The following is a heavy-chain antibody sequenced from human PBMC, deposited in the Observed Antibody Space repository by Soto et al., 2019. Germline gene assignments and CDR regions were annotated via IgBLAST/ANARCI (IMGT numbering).Heavy chain of an antibody. CDR3: ARDSQSSSGYYYNAFDI. V-gene: IGHV1-2*02. CDR2: INPNSGGT. Sequence: QVQLVQSGAEVKKPGASVKVSCKASGYTFTGYCMHWVRQAPGQGLEWMGWINPNSGGTNYAQKFQGRVTMTRDTSISTAYMELSRLRSDDTAVYYCARDSQSSSGYYYNAFDIWGQGTMVTVSS. D-gene: IGHD3-22*01. J-gene: IGHJ3*02. CDR1: GYTFTGYC.